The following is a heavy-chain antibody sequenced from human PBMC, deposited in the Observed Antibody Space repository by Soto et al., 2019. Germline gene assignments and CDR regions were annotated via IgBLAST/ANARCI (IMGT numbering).Heavy chain of an antibody. D-gene: IGHD2-2*01. CDR2: ISSNGGST. CDR3: ARGGSLYCSSTSCYAGSDY. Sequence: EVQLVESGGGLVQPGGSLRLSCAASGFTFSSYAMHWVRQAPGKGLEYVSAISSNGGSTYYANSVKGRFTISRDNSKNTLYLQMGSLRAEDMAVYYCARGGSLYCSSTSCYAGSDYWGQGTLVTVSS. V-gene: IGHV3-64*01. J-gene: IGHJ4*02. CDR1: GFTFSSYA.